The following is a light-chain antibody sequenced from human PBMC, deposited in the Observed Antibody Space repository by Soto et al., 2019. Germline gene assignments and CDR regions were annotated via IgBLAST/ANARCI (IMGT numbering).Light chain of an antibody. Sequence: QSALTQPASVSGSPGQSITISCTGTVGLVCWYQQHPGKVPKRIIYDDTKRPSGVSSRFSGSKSGNTASLTISGLQTEDEADYYCCLYVGGRTYVFGTGTKVTVL. J-gene: IGLJ1*01. CDR1: VGL. CDR2: DDT. CDR3: CLYVGGRTYV. V-gene: IGLV2-23*01.